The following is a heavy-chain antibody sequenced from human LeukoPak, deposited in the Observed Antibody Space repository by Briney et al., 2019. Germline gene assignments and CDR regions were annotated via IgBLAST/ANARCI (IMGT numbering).Heavy chain of an antibody. CDR2: IVVGSGNT. Sequence: ASVKVSFKAAGFTFTSSAVQWVRQARGQRLEWIGWIVVGSGNTNYAQKFQERVTITRDMSTSTAYMELSSLRSEDTAVYYCAADLRDSSSWYVRSYWGQGTLVTVSS. D-gene: IGHD6-13*01. V-gene: IGHV1-58*01. J-gene: IGHJ4*02. CDR3: AADLRDSSSWYVRSY. CDR1: GFTFTSSA.